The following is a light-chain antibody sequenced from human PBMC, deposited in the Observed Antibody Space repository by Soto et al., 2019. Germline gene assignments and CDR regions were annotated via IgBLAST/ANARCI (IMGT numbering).Light chain of an antibody. CDR2: DAS. Sequence: EIVLTQSPATLSLSPGERATLSCRASQSVSSYLAWYQQKPGQAPRLLIYDASNRPPGIPARFSGSGSGTDFTLTISSLEPEDFAVYYSQQRSNWPPTFGPGTKVDIK. V-gene: IGKV3-11*01. CDR1: QSVSSY. CDR3: QQRSNWPPT. J-gene: IGKJ3*01.